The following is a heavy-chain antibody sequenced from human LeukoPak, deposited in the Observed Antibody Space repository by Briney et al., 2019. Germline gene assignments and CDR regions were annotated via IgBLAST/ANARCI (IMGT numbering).Heavy chain of an antibody. Sequence: PSETLSLTCTVSGASISSYYCSWIRQPPGKGLEGIGYIYYSVSTNYNPSLKSRVTISVDPSKNQFYLQLSFVTDADTGVYYCANSLPPRSYFGVALHYFGYWGQGTLVTVSS. CDR1: GASISSYY. V-gene: IGHV4-59*01. CDR2: IYYSVST. CDR3: ANSLPPRSYFGVALHYFGY. J-gene: IGHJ4*02. D-gene: IGHD3-3*01.